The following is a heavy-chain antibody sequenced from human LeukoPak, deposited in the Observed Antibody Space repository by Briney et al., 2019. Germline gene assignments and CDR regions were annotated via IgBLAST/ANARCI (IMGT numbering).Heavy chain of an antibody. Sequence: SVKVSCKASGYTFTSYGISWVRQAPGQGLEWMGGVIPIFGTANYAQKFQGRVTITTEESTSTAYMELSSLRSEDTAVYYCARDRIPSEYSSSLGYWGQGTLVTVSS. V-gene: IGHV1-69*05. CDR1: GYTFTSYG. D-gene: IGHD6-6*01. CDR3: ARDRIPSEYSSSLGY. J-gene: IGHJ4*02. CDR2: VIPIFGTA.